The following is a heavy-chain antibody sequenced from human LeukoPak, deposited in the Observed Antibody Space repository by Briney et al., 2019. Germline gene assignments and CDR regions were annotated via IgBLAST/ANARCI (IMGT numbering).Heavy chain of an antibody. CDR1: GYIFTTYG. V-gene: IGHV1-46*01. CDR2: INPSGGST. CDR3: ARVSSGKGHDY. J-gene: IGHJ4*02. Sequence: ASVKVSCKASGYIFTTYGITWVRQAPGQGLEWMGIINPSGGSTSYAQKFQGRVTMTRDMSTSTVYMELSSLRSEDTAVYYCARVSSGKGHDYWGQGTLVTVSS. D-gene: IGHD4-23*01.